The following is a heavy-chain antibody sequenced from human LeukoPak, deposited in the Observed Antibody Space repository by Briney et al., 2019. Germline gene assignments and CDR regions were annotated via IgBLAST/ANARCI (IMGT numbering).Heavy chain of an antibody. D-gene: IGHD6-19*01. CDR1: GYIFTSHS. J-gene: IGHJ4*02. V-gene: IGHV1-46*01. CDR3: ARGLAVAGLNGGY. CDR2: INPSGGST. Sequence: ASVKVSCKASGYIFTSHSMHWVRQAPGQRLEWMGIINPSGGSTSYAQKFQGRVTMTRDTSTSTVYMELSSLRSEDTAVYYCARGLAVAGLNGGYWGQGTLVTVSS.